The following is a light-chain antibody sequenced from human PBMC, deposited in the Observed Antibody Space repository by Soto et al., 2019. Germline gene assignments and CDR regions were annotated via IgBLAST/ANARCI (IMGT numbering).Light chain of an antibody. V-gene: IGKV3-11*01. J-gene: IGKJ5*01. CDR3: QQRSNWPTT. CDR1: QSVSSY. Sequence: EFVLTESPCTLSLSAWERSTLSFRASQSVSSYLAWYQQKPGQAPRLLIYDASNRATGIPARFSGSGSGTDFTLTISSLEPEDFAVYYCQQRSNWPTTFGQGTRLEI. CDR2: DAS.